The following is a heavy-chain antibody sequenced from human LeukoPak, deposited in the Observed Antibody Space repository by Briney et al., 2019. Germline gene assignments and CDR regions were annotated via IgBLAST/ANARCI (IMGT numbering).Heavy chain of an antibody. CDR1: GFTFSSYG. V-gene: IGHV3-23*01. CDR3: AKVRYSSSLNYFDY. D-gene: IGHD6-13*01. Sequence: PGGSLRLSCAASGFTFSSYGMSWVRQAPGKGLEWVSAISGSGGSAYYADSVKGRFTISRDNSKNTLYLQMNSLRAEDTAVYYCAKVRYSSSLNYFDYWGQGTLVTVSS. J-gene: IGHJ4*02. CDR2: ISGSGGSA.